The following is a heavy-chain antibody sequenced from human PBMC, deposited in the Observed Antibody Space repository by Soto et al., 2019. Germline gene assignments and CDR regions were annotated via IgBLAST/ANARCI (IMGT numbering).Heavy chain of an antibody. CDR3: ARRYSSTFDI. CDR1: GFTFSSYW. Sequence: EVQLVDSGGALVQPGGSLRLSCAASGFTFSSYWMSWVRQAPGKGLEWVANIKQEGSEKHYMDSVKGRFTISRDNAKNSLYLQMISLRVDDTAVYYCARRYSSTFDIWGQGTMVTVSS. J-gene: IGHJ3*02. V-gene: IGHV3-7*03. D-gene: IGHD5-18*01. CDR2: IKQEGSEK.